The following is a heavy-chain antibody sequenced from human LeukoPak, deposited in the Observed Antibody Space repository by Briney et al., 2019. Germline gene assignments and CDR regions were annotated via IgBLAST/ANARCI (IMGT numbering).Heavy chain of an antibody. Sequence: ASVKVSCKAFGYTFTSNYMHWVRQAPGQGPEWMGVISPSGGSTTYAQKFQGRVTMTEDTSTDTAYMELSSLRSEDTAVYYCATDSTGSSWYRGWFDPWGQGTLVTVSS. CDR1: GYTFTSNY. CDR3: ATDSTGSSWYRGWFDP. CDR2: ISPSGGST. J-gene: IGHJ5*02. V-gene: IGHV1-46*01. D-gene: IGHD6-13*01.